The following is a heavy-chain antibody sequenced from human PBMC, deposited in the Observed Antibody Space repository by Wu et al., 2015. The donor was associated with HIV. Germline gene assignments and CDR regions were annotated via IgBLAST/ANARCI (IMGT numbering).Heavy chain of an antibody. D-gene: IGHD3-22*01. Sequence: QVQLVQSGAEVKKPGSSVKVSCKASGDSFTKYAISWVRQAPGQGLEWMGGIIPFLGATNYAEKFQGRFLMTRDPSSRTVYMELSSLRSEDTAVYYCARIYHDSSGYLDYWGQGTLVTVSS. CDR2: IIPFLGAT. CDR3: ARIYHDSSGYLDY. CDR1: GDSFTKYA. V-gene: IGHV1-69*05. J-gene: IGHJ4*02.